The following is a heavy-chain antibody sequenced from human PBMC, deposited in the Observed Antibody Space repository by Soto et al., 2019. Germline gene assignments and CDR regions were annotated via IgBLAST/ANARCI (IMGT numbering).Heavy chain of an antibody. D-gene: IGHD1-26*01. J-gene: IGHJ6*02. CDR3: ARGRPYSGSPTLAV. Sequence: SETLSLTCAVYGGSFSGYYWSWIRQPPGKGLEWIGEINHSGSTNYNPSLKSRVTISVDTSKNQFSLKLSSVTAADTAVYYCARGRPYSGSPTLAVWGQGTTVTVSS. CDR2: INHSGST. CDR1: GGSFSGYY. V-gene: IGHV4-34*01.